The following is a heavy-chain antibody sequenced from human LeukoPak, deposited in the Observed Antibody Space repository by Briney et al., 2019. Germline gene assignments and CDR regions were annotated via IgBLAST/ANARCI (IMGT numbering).Heavy chain of an antibody. CDR1: GFTVSSNY. CDR2: IYSGGST. Sequence: GGSLRLSCAASGFTVSSNYMSWVRQAPGKGLEWVSVIYSGGSTYYADSVKGRFTISRDSSKNTLYLQMNSLRAEDTAVYYCARDSGLWSGYYYYMDVWGKGTTVTVSS. V-gene: IGHV3-53*01. D-gene: IGHD3-3*01. J-gene: IGHJ6*03. CDR3: ARDSGLWSGYYYYMDV.